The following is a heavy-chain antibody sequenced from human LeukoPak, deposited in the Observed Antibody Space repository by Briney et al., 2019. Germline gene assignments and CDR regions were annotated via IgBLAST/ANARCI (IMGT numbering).Heavy chain of an antibody. CDR2: IWYDGSNK. CDR3: ARSLVVVPAIDAFDI. J-gene: IGHJ3*02. Sequence: SGGSLRLSCAASGFTFSSYGMHWVRQAPGKGLEWVAVIWYDGSNKYYADSVKGRFTISRDNCKNTLYLQMNSLRAEDTAVYYCARSLVVVPAIDAFDIWGQGTMVTVSS. V-gene: IGHV3-33*01. D-gene: IGHD2-2*01. CDR1: GFTFSSYG.